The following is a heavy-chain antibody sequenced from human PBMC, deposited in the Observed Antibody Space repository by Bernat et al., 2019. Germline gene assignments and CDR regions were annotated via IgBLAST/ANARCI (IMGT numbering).Heavy chain of an antibody. CDR2: RSYDGNSK. CDR1: GFTFSTYA. CDR3: ARGGVRGVIVPYGMDV. J-gene: IGHJ6*02. Sequence: QVQLVESGGGVVQPGRSLRLSCAASGFTFSTYAIHWVRQAPGKGLEWVVVRSYDGNSKYYADSVKGRFTISRDNSKNTLYLQMNSLRAEDTAVYYCARGGVRGVIVPYGMDVWGQGTTVTVSS. V-gene: IGHV3-30-3*01. D-gene: IGHD3-10*01.